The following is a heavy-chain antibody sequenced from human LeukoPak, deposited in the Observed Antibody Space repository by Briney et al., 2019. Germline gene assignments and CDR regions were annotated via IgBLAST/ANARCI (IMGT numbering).Heavy chain of an antibody. CDR3: ARDTYYYGSGSYYPNARLDY. V-gene: IGHV1-18*01. CDR1: GYTFTSYG. J-gene: IGHJ4*02. CDR2: ISTYNGNT. D-gene: IGHD3-10*01. Sequence: ASVKVSCKASGYTFTSYGISWVRQAPGQGLEWMGRISTYNGNTNYAQKLQGRVTMTTDTSTSTAYMELRSLRSDDTAVYYCARDTYYYGSGSYYPNARLDYWGQGTLVTVSS.